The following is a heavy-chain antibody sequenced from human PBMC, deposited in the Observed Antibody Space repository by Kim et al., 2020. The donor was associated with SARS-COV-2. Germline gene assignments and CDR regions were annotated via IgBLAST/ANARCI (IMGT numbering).Heavy chain of an antibody. Sequence: TNYAKKFRGRVTSTADNATSTGYMELSSLRSEDTAVYYCARDLEGWFDPWGQGTLVTVSS. CDR3: ARDLEGWFDP. J-gene: IGHJ5*02. V-gene: IGHV1-69*06. CDR2: T.